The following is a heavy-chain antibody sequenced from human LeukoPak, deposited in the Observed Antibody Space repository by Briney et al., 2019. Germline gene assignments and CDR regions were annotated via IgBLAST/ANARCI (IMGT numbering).Heavy chain of an antibody. V-gene: IGHV1-24*01. J-gene: IGHJ4*02. D-gene: IGHD3-10*01. CDR2: FDPEDGET. CDR3: ATDPRITMVRGASGNWYFDY. Sequence: ASVKVSCKVSGYTLTELSIHWVRQAPGKGREWMGGFDPEDGETIYAQKFQGRVTMTEDTSTDTAYMELSSLRSEDTAVYYCATDPRITMVRGASGNWYFDYWGQGTLVTVSS. CDR1: GYTLTELS.